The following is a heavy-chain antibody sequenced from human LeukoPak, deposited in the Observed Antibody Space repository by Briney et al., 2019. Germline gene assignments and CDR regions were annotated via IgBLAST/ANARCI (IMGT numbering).Heavy chain of an antibody. CDR1: GFTFSNYN. Sequence: GGSLRLSCAASGFTFSNYNMNWVRQTPGKGLEWVSSITRDSIYTFYADSVRGRFTISRDNAKNSLSLQMNSLRAEDTAVYFCASPGDYRAFHIWGQGTMVTVSS. J-gene: IGHJ3*02. V-gene: IGHV3-21*01. D-gene: IGHD4-17*01. CDR3: ASPGDYRAFHI. CDR2: ITRDSIYT.